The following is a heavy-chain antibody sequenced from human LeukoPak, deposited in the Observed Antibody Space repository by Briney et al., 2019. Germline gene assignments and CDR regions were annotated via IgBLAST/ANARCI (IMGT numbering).Heavy chain of an antibody. CDR3: ARGGSYNFDY. CDR2: TYYRSKWYN. D-gene: IGHD1-26*01. Sequence: SQTLSLTCAISGDSVSTNSAAWNWTRQSPSRGLEWLGRTYYRSKWYNHYAVSVKSRIIINPETSKNQFSLQLNSVTPEDTAVYYCARGGSYNFDYWGQGTLVTVSS. V-gene: IGHV6-1*01. J-gene: IGHJ4*02. CDR1: GDSVSTNSAA.